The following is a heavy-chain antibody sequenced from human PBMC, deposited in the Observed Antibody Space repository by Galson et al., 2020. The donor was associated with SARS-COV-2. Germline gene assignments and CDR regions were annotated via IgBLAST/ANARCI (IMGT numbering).Heavy chain of an antibody. J-gene: IGHJ4*02. D-gene: IGHD1-26*01. CDR3: AKSRGELLDY. CDR2: ISSSSSYI. CDR1: GVTFSNYA. Sequence: NSGGSLRLSCAGSGVTFSNYAMSWVRQAPGKGLEWVSSISSSSSYIPYADSVKGRFTITRDSAKRSLFLQMNSRRADDTAVYYCAKSRGELLDYWGQGTLVTVSS. V-gene: IGHV3-21*01.